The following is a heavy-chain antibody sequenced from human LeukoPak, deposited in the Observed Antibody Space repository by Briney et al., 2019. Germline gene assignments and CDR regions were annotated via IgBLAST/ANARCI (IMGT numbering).Heavy chain of an antibody. CDR2: ISAYNGNT. CDR1: GYTFTSYG. CDR3: ARSSYYDFISMDV. Sequence: GASVKVSCKASGYTFTSYGISWVRQAPGQGLEWMGWISAYNGNTNYAQKLQGRVTMTTDTSTSTAYMELRSLRSDDAAVYYCARSSYYDFISMDVWGQGTTVIVSS. V-gene: IGHV1-18*01. D-gene: IGHD3-3*01. J-gene: IGHJ6*02.